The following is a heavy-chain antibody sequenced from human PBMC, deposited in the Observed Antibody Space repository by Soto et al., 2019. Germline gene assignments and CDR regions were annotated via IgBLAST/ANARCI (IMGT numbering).Heavy chain of an antibody. J-gene: IGHJ6*02. Sequence: QVQLVESGGGVVQPGRSLRLSCAASGFTFSSYAMHWVRQAPGKGLEWVAVISYDGSNKYYADSVKGRFTISRDNSKNTLYLQMNSPRAEDTAVYYCARDFRCCITYYYYGMDVWGQGTTVTVSS. D-gene: IGHD1-20*01. V-gene: IGHV3-30-3*01. CDR1: GFTFSSYA. CDR2: ISYDGSNK. CDR3: ARDFRCCITYYYYGMDV.